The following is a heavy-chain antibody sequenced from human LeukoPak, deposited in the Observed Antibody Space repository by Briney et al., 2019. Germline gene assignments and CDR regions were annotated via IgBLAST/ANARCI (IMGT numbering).Heavy chain of an antibody. CDR1: GFTFSSYS. D-gene: IGHD1-1*01. J-gene: IGHJ5*02. V-gene: IGHV3-7*03. CDR2: IQQNGIEK. CDR3: ARDRDGKDL. Sequence: GGSLRLSCAASGFTFSSYSMNWVRQAPGKGLEWVANIQQNGIEKYSVEGRFTISRDNVNSLLYLRINSLRADDTAMYYCARDRDGKDLWGQGALVTVSS.